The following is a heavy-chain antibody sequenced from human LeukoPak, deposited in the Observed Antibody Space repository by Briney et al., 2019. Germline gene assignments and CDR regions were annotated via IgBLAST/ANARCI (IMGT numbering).Heavy chain of an antibody. J-gene: IGHJ4*02. CDR2: ISSTSTNI. CDR3: ARDHVATNLDY. Sequence: GGSLRLSCAASGFTFSSYSMNWVRQAPGKGLEWVSYISSTSTNIYYADSVKGRFTISRDNAKNSLYLQMNSLRADDTAVYFCARDHVATNLDYWGQGTLVTVSS. CDR1: GFTFSSYS. V-gene: IGHV3-48*01. D-gene: IGHD5-24*01.